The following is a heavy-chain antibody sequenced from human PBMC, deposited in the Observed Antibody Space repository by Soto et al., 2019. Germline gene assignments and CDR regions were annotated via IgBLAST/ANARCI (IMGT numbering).Heavy chain of an antibody. D-gene: IGHD2-15*01. V-gene: IGHV3-53*01. Sequence: WGSLRLPCAASGISFSGKKYLTCVRQAPGKGLEWLSGLYRTYGTYYADSVKGRFSTSKDNSKNTFYLQLNSLRPDDTAVYYCASWLLREHAFDIWGLGTMVTVSS. CDR2: LYRTYGT. J-gene: IGHJ3*02. CDR3: ASWLLREHAFDI. CDR1: GISFSGKKY.